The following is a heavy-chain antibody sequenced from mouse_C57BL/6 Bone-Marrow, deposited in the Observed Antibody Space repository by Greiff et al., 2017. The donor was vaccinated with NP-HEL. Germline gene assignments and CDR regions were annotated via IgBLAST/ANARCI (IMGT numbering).Heavy chain of an antibody. V-gene: IGHV1-55*01. CDR1: GYTFTSYW. Sequence: QVHVKQSGAELVKPGASVKMSCKASGYTFTSYWITWVKQRPGQGLEWIGDIYPGSGSTNYNEKFKSKATLTVDTSSSTAYMQLSSLTSEDSAVYYCARRYPWFAYWGQGTLVTVSA. CDR3: ARRYPWFAY. J-gene: IGHJ3*01. D-gene: IGHD2-12*01. CDR2: IYPGSGST.